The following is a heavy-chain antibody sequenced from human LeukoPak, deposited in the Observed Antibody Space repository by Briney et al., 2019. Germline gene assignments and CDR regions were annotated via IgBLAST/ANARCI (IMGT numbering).Heavy chain of an antibody. J-gene: IGHJ4*02. Sequence: QPGGSLRLSCAASGFTFSSFWMHWVRQAPGKGLVWVSRINSDGSSTTYADSVKGRFTISRDNAKNTLYLQMNSLRAEDTAVYYCAREGPVSGYDFDYWGQGTLVTVSS. CDR3: AREGPVSGYDFDY. CDR1: GFTFSSFW. D-gene: IGHD5-12*01. V-gene: IGHV3-74*01. CDR2: INSDGSST.